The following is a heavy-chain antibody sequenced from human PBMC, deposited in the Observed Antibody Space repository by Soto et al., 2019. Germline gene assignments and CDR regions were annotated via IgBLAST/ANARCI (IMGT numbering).Heavy chain of an antibody. V-gene: IGHV4-34*01. D-gene: IGHD6-13*01. CDR3: ARPKTIGAAAGKGWFDP. J-gene: IGHJ5*02. Sequence: SETLSLTCAVYGGSFSGYYWTWIRQPPGTGLEWIGEINHSGSTNYNPSLKSRVTISVDTSKNQFSLKLTSVTAADTAVYYCARPKTIGAAAGKGWFDPWGQGTLVTVSS. CDR1: GGSFSGYY. CDR2: INHSGST.